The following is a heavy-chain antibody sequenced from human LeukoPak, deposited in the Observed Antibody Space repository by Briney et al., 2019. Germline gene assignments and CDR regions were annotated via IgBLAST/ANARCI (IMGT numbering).Heavy chain of an antibody. CDR1: GGSISSHLYF. D-gene: IGHD4-17*01. CDR3: ARLGYGDYTSGDY. J-gene: IGHJ4*02. Sequence: TASETLSLTCTVSGGSISSHLYFWAWIRQPPGKGLEWIGNIYYSGSTYYNPSLKSRVTISVDTSKKQFSLKLSSVTAADTAVYYCARLGYGDYTSGDYWGQGTLVTVSS. CDR2: IYYSGST. V-gene: IGHV4-39*01.